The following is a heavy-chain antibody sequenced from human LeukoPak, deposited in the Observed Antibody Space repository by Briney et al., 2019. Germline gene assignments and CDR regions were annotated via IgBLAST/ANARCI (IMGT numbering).Heavy chain of an antibody. D-gene: IGHD3-22*01. CDR3: TTGPPGHYYDSSGYYYFDY. CDR1: GFTFSNAW. CDR2: IKSKTDGGTT. V-gene: IGHV3-15*01. J-gene: IGHJ4*02. Sequence: PGGSLRLSCAASGFTFSNAWMSWVRQAPGKGLEWVGRIKSKTDGGTTDYAAPVKGRFTISRDDSKNTLYLQMNSLKTEDTAVYYCTTGPPGHYYDSSGYYYFDYWGQGTLVTVSS.